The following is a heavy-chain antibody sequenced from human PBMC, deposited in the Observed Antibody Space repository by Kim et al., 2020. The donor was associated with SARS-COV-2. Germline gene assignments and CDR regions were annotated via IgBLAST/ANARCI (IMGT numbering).Heavy chain of an antibody. CDR1: GFTFSSYS. CDR3: ARDSVVAATPFDY. CDR2: ISSSSSYI. J-gene: IGHJ4*02. Sequence: GGSLRLSCAASGFTFSSYSMNWVRQAPGKGLEWVSSISSSSSYIYYADSVKGRFTISRDNAKNSLYLQMNSLRAEDTAVYYCARDSVVAATPFDYWGQGTLVTVSS. V-gene: IGHV3-21*01. D-gene: IGHD2-15*01.